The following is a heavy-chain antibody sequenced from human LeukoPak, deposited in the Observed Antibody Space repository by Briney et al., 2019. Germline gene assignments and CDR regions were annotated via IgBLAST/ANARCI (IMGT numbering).Heavy chain of an antibody. D-gene: IGHD3-22*01. J-gene: IGHJ6*02. CDR2: IYYSGST. CDR1: GGSISSYY. Sequence: SETLSLTCTVSGGSISSYYWSWIRQPPGKGLEWIVYIYYSGSTNYNHSLKSRVTISVDTSKTQFSLTLSSVTAADTAVYYCARLSYWSGYYYGYYYGMDVWGQGTTVTVSS. V-gene: IGHV4-59*08. CDR3: ARLSYWSGYYYGYYYGMDV.